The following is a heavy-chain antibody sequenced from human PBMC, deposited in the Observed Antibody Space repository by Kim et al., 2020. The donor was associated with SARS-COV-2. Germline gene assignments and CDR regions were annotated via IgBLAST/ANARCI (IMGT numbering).Heavy chain of an antibody. V-gene: IGHV3-11*04. J-gene: IGHJ4*02. CDR3: ARDGEYYYDSSGYEAFDY. Sequence: KGRFTISRDNAKNSLYLQMNSLRAEDTAVYYCARDGEYYYDSSGYEAFDYWGQGTLVTVSS. D-gene: IGHD3-22*01.